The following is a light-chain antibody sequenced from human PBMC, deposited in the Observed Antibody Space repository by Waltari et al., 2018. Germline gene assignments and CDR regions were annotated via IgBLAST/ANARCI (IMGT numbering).Light chain of an antibody. CDR3: QQYYSSPWT. Sequence: EIVLTQSPGTLSWSPGERATLSCRASEFVGKDYLAWYQQKPGQAPRLLIYDASRRATGTPDRFSGSGSGTDFSLTISRLEPEDFAVYYCQQYYSSPWTFGQGTKVDI. CDR2: DAS. V-gene: IGKV3-20*01. J-gene: IGKJ1*01. CDR1: EFVGKDY.